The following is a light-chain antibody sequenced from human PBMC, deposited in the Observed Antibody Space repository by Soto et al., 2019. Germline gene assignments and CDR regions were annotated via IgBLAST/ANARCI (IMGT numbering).Light chain of an antibody. V-gene: IGKV1-39*01. CDR3: QQSYSTPLIT. CDR1: QSISSW. Sequence: DIHMTLSTSTLSASVGYRVTIVCRASQSISSWLAWYQQKLGKAPKLLIYAASSLQSGVPSRFSGSGSGTDFTLTISSLQPEDFATYYCQQSYSTPLITFGQGTRLE. J-gene: IGKJ5*01. CDR2: AAS.